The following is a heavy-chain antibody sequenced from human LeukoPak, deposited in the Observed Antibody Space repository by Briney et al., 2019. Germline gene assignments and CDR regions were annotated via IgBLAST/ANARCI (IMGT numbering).Heavy chain of an antibody. Sequence: SVKVSFKASGGTFSSYTISWVRQAPGQGLEWMGGIIPIFGTANYAQKFQGRVTITADESTSTAYMELSSLRSEDTAVYYCARDQGNGGFDYWGQGTLVTVSS. J-gene: IGHJ4*02. V-gene: IGHV1-69*13. CDR2: IIPIFGTA. D-gene: IGHD1-1*01. CDR1: GGTFSSYT. CDR3: ARDQGNGGFDY.